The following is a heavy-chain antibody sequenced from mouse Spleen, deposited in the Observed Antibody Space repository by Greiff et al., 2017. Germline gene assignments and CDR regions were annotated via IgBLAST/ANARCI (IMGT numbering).Heavy chain of an antibody. V-gene: IGHV1-63*02. CDR2: IYPGGGYT. J-gene: IGHJ4*01. D-gene: IGHD1-1*01. Sequence: QVQLQQSGAELVRPGTSVKISCKASGYTFTNYWLGWVKQRPGHGLEWIGDIYPGGGYTNYNEKFKGKATLTADTSSSTAYMQLSSLTSEDSAVYFCARSDYYGSHYYAMDYWGQGTSVTVSS. CDR1: GYTFTNYW. CDR3: ARSDYYGSHYYAMDY.